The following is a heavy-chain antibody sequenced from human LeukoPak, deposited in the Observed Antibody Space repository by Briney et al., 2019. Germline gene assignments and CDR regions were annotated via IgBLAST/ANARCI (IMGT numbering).Heavy chain of an antibody. Sequence: SETLSLTCTVSGGSISSSSYYWGWIRQPPGKGLEWIGSIYYSGSTYYNPSLKSRVTISVDTSKNQFSLKLSSVTAADTAVYYCARGSTTRFDYWGQGTLVTVPS. CDR1: GGSISSSSYY. D-gene: IGHD5/OR15-5a*01. CDR2: IYYSGST. CDR3: ARGSTTRFDY. J-gene: IGHJ4*02. V-gene: IGHV4-39*01.